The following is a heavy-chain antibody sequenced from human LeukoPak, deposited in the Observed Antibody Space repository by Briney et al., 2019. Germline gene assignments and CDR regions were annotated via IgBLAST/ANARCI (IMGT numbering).Heavy chain of an antibody. CDR1: GYTFTGYY. J-gene: IGHJ4*02. CDR3: ARARIAVAGYFDY. D-gene: IGHD6-19*01. V-gene: IGHV1-2*02. CDR2: INPNSGGT. Sequence: ASVMVSCKASGYTFTGYYMHWVRQAPGQGLEWMGWINPNSGGTNYAQKFQGRVTMTRDTSISTAYMELRRLRSDDTAVYYCARARIAVAGYFDYWGQGTLVTVSS.